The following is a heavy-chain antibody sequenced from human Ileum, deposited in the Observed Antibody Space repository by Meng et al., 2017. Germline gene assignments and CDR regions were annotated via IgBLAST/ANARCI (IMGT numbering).Heavy chain of an antibody. CDR2: INHNGNT. J-gene: IGHJ4*02. Sequence: QVQLQQWGAGLLKPSETLSLTCVGYGGSFSATYWTWIRQPPGKGLEWIGEINHNGNTNYKPSLKSRVTISVDTSKKQFSLRLTSVTAADTAVYYCASARYDNWGQGTLVTVSS. CDR3: ASARYDN. V-gene: IGHV4-34*01. CDR1: GGSFSATY.